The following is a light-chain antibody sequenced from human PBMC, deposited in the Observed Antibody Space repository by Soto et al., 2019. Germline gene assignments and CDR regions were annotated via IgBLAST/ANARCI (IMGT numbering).Light chain of an antibody. Sequence: QSVLTQPASVSGSPGQSITISCTRTRSDVGGYDHVSWYQQHPGKAPKLMIYDVSNRPSGVSNRFSGSKSGNTASLTISGLQAEDEGDYYCSSFTRINTYVFGTGTKVTVL. CDR3: SSFTRINTYV. CDR2: DVS. J-gene: IGLJ1*01. CDR1: RSDVGGYDH. V-gene: IGLV2-14*03.